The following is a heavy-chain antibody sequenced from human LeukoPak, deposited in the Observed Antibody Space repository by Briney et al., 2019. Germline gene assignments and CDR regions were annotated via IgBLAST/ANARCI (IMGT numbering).Heavy chain of an antibody. J-gene: IGHJ6*03. V-gene: IGHV3-15*01. CDR2: IKSKTDGGTT. Sequence: GGSLRLXCAASGFTFSNAWMSWGRQAPGKGLEWVGRIKSKTDGGTTDYAAPVKGRFTISRDDSKNTLYLQMNSLKTEDTAVYYCTTCSSTSCRYYYYYMDVWGKGTTVTVSS. CDR1: GFTFSNAW. D-gene: IGHD2-2*01. CDR3: TTCSSTSCRYYYYYMDV.